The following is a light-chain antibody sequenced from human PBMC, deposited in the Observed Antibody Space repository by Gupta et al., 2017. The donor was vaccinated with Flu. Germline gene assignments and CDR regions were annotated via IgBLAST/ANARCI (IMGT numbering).Light chain of an antibody. CDR1: QSIRNW. V-gene: IGKV1-5*03. CDR3: QQYDTYSAT. CDR2: MAS. J-gene: IGKJ2*01. Sequence: SVSITCRASQSIRNWLAWYQQKPGKVPKLLIYMASSLESGVPSRFSGSGSGTEFTLTISSLQPDDFATYYCQQYDTYSATFGQGTKLEIK.